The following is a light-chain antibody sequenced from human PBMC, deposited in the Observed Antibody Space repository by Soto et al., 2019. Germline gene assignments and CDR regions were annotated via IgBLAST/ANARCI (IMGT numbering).Light chain of an antibody. J-gene: IGKJ1*01. CDR3: LQVYSFPRT. CDR1: ERINTY. Sequence: DIQMTQSPSSVSASVGDRVTITCRASERINTYLAWYQQKPGKAPQYLIQAASILQSGVPSRFSGSGSGTEFILTINNLQTEDFASYFCLQVYSFPRTFGLGTKLDIK. V-gene: IGKV1-12*01. CDR2: AAS.